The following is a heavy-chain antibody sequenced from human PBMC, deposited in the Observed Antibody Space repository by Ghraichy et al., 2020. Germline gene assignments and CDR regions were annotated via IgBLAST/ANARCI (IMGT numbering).Heavy chain of an antibody. CDR3: AKASYDSSTNYWGRFEDY. CDR1: GFMFTSYG. CDR2: ISNDGSNK. Sequence: GESLNISCAASGFMFTSYGMHWVRQAPGKGLEWVAVISNDGSNKYYEDSVKGRFTISRDNSKNTLNLQMNSLRAEDTAIYYCAKASYDSSTNYWGRFEDYWGQGTLVTVSS. V-gene: IGHV3-30*18. J-gene: IGHJ4*02. D-gene: IGHD3-22*01.